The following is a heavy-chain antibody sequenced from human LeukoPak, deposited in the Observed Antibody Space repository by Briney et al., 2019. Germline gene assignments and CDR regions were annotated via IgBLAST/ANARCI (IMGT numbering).Heavy chain of an antibody. CDR1: GFTFSDYY. D-gene: IGHD6-19*01. J-gene: IGHJ4*02. V-gene: IGHV3-11*04. CDR2: ISSSGSTI. Sequence: GGSLRLSCAASGFTFSDYYMSWIRQAPGKGLEWVSYISSSGSTIYYADSVKGRFTISRDNAKNSLYLQMNSLRAEDTAVYYCAKDLVAGTWDYWGQGTLVTVSS. CDR3: AKDLVAGTWDY.